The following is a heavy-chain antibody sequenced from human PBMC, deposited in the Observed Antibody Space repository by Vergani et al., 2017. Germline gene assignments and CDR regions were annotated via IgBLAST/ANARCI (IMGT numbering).Heavy chain of an antibody. Sequence: EVQLVQSGAEVKKPGESLKISCQGSGYSFTSYWIGWVRQMPGKGLEWMGIIYPGDSDTRYNPSFRGQVTMSADKSINTAYLQWSSLKASDTAMYYCARLIEEVGGYYYDMEVWGQGTTVTVSS. V-gene: IGHV5-51*03. CDR2: IYPGDSDT. CDR1: GYSFTSYW. CDR3: ARLIEEVGGYYYDMEV. J-gene: IGHJ6*02. D-gene: IGHD3-16*01.